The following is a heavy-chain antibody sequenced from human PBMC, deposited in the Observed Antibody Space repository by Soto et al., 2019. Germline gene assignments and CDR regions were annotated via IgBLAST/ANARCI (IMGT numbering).Heavy chain of an antibody. V-gene: IGHV3-33*01. Sequence: QVQLVESGGGVVQPGRSLRLSCAASGFTFSSYGMHWVRQAPGKGLEWVAVIWYDGSNKYYADSVKGRFTISRDNSKNTLYLQMNSLRAEDTAVYYCARDNPYDFWSGHQIPSDYWGQGTLVTVSS. CDR2: IWYDGSNK. D-gene: IGHD3-3*01. J-gene: IGHJ4*02. CDR1: GFTFSSYG. CDR3: ARDNPYDFWSGHQIPSDY.